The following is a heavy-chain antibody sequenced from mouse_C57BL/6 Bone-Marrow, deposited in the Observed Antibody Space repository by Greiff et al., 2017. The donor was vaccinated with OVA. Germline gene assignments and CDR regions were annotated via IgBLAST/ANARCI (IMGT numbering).Heavy chain of an antibody. CDR3: KRRYYFDH. J-gene: IGHJ2*01. Sequence: VQLQQSGAELARPGASVKMSCKASGYTFTSYTIHWVKQRPGQGLEWIGYIDPTNDYTNYNQKFKGKATLTADKSSSTAYMQQSSLTSEDSAVYYCKRRYYFDHGGERTTLTVST. CDR1: GYTFTSYT. CDR2: IDPTNDYT. V-gene: IGHV1-4*01.